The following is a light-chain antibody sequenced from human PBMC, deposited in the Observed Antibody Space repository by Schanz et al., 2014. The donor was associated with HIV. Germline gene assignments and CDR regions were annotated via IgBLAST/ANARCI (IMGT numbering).Light chain of an antibody. CDR2: GAS. J-gene: IGKJ3*01. Sequence: EVVLTQSPGTLSLSPGERATLSCRASQSVNSYLAWYRQNPGQAPRLLIYGASSRATGIPDRFSGSGSGTDFTLTISRLEPEDFAVYYCQQYGSSPPTFGPGTKVDIK. CDR1: QSVNSY. CDR3: QQYGSSPPT. V-gene: IGKV3-20*01.